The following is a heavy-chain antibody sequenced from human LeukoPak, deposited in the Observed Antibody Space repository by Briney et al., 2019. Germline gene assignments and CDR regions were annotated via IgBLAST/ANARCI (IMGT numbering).Heavy chain of an antibody. CDR3: ARGQFDSSGWYYFDY. V-gene: IGHV4-59*01. CDR2: IYYSGST. J-gene: IGHJ4*02. CDR1: GGSISSYY. D-gene: IGHD6-19*01. Sequence: SETLSLTCTVSGGSISSYYWSWIRQPPGKGLEWIGYIYYSGSTNYNPSLKSRVTISVDTSKNQFSLKLSSVTAADTAVYYCARGQFDSSGWYYFDYWGQGTLVTVSS.